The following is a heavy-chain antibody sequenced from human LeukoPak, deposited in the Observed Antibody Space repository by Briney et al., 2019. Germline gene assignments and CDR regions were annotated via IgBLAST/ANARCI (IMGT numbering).Heavy chain of an antibody. CDR1: GDKFSTYW. CDR2: IYLGDSDT. J-gene: IGHJ4*02. D-gene: IGHD3-10*01. Sequence: GESLKISCKGIGDKFSTYWIGWVRQMPGKGLEWMGSIYLGDSDTRYSPSFQGRVSLSADKSASTACLQWSSLKASDTAIYYCARGFGIDYWGQGTLVTVSS. V-gene: IGHV5-51*01. CDR3: ARGFGIDY.